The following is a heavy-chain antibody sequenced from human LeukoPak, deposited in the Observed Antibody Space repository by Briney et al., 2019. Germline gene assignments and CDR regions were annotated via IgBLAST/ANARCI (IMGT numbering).Heavy chain of an antibody. J-gene: IGHJ3*02. CDR2: IDYSGST. D-gene: IGHD3-22*01. V-gene: IGHV4-31*03. CDR3: ATTDDSSGYYQTYGAFDI. CDR1: GGSTSSSSNC. Sequence: SETLSLTCTLSGGSTSSSSNCCGWIRQPPGKGLEWIGFIDYSGSTYYTPSLKSRVTISVDKSKNQFSLKLSSVTAADTAVYYCATTDDSSGYYQTYGAFDIWGQGTMVTVSS.